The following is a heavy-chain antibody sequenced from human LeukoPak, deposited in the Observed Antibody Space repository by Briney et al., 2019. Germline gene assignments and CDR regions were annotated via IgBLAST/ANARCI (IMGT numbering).Heavy chain of an antibody. J-gene: IGHJ4*02. CDR1: GFIFRNYG. CDR3: VKDTGRGDF. Sequence: PGGSLRLSCAASGFIFRNYGMHWVRQAPGKGLEWVAFLRNDESEISYADSVKGRFTISRDNSKNTLYLQMSSLRDEDTAVYYCVKDTGRGDFWGQGTQVTVSS. D-gene: IGHD1-14*01. V-gene: IGHV3-30*02. CDR2: LRNDESEI.